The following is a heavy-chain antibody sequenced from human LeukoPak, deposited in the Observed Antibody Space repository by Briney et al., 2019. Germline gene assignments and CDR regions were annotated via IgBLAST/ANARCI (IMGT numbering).Heavy chain of an antibody. CDR3: ERGAYYDILTGSSPPLGWFDS. J-gene: IGHJ5*01. CDR1: GFSFCDYP. Sequence: GGSLRLSCTTSGFSFCDYPMGWVRQAPGKGLEWVANIKQDGSEKYYVDSVKGRFTISRDNAKKSLYLQMNSLRADDTAMYYCERGAYYDILTGSSPPLGWFDSWGQGTLVTVSS. CDR2: IKQDGSEK. V-gene: IGHV3-7*04. D-gene: IGHD3-9*01.